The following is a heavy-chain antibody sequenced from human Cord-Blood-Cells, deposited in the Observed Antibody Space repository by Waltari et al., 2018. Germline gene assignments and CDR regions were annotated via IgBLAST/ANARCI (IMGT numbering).Heavy chain of an antibody. CDR1: GGCISSSNW. V-gene: IGHV4-4*02. CDR2: IYHSGST. D-gene: IGHD6-19*01. J-gene: IGHJ4*02. Sequence: QVQLQESGPGLVKPSGTLSLTCAVSGGCISSSNWWSWVRQPRGKGLEWIGAIYHSGSTNYNPSRKSRVTISVDKSKNQFSLKLSSVTAADTAVYYCAGGGPLRGWVSYWGQGTLVTVSS. CDR3: AGGGPLRGWVSY.